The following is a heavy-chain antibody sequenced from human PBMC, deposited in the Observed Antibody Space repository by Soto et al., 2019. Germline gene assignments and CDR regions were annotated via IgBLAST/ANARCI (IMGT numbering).Heavy chain of an antibody. V-gene: IGHV5-51*01. J-gene: IGHJ4*02. CDR1: AYSFTSYW. Sequence: EVQLVQSGAEVKKPGESLKISCKGSAYSFTSYWIGWVRQMPGKGLEWMGIIYPGDSDTRYSPSFQGQVTISADKSISTAYLQWSSLKASDTAIYYCARSPILRSRITGNKNAACDYWGQGTLVTVSS. CDR2: IYPGDSDT. CDR3: ARSPILRSRITGNKNAACDY. D-gene: IGHD1-20*01.